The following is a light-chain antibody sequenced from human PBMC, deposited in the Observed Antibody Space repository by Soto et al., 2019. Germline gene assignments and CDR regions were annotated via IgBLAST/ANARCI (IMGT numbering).Light chain of an antibody. CDR1: SSDVGAFNY. CDR3: SSHTTTYTEV. V-gene: IGLV2-14*03. Sequence: QSALAQPASVSGTPGQSFSISCIGTSSDVGAFNYVSWYQHHPGKAPQLIIYDVTSRPSGVSNRFSASKSGNTASLTISGLQADDEVDYSRSSHTTTYTEVFATG. J-gene: IGLJ1*01. CDR2: DVT.